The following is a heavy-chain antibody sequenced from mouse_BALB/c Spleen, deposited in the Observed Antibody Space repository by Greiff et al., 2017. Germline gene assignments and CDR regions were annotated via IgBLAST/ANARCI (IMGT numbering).Heavy chain of an antibody. V-gene: IGHV5-17*02. CDR2: ISSGSSTI. CDR3: ARGATVVDY. CDR1: GFTFSSFG. D-gene: IGHD1-1*01. Sequence: DVKLVESGGGLVQPGGSRKLSCAASGFTFSSFGMHWVRQAPEKGLEWVAYISSGSSTIYYADTVKGRFTISRDNPKNTLFLQMTSLRSEDTAMYYCARGATVVDYWGQGTTLTVSS. J-gene: IGHJ2*01.